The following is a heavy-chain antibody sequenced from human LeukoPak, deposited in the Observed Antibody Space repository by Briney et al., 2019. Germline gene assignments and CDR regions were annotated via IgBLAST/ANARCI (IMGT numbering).Heavy chain of an antibody. CDR1: GFTVSSNY. CDR2: IYSGGST. CDR3: ARGGRVRIGGFDY. V-gene: IGHV3-53*01. Sequence: GGSLRLSCAASGFTVSSNYMSWVRQAPGKGLEWVSVIYSGGSTYYADSVKGRFTISRDNSKNTLYLQMNSLRAEDTAVYYCARGGRVRIGGFDYWGQGTLVTVSS. D-gene: IGHD3/OR15-3a*01. J-gene: IGHJ4*02.